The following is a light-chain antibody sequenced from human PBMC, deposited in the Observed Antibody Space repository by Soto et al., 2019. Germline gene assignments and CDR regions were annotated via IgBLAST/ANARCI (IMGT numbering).Light chain of an antibody. CDR1: QSVSRY. Sequence: EIVLTQSPATLSLSPGERATLSCRASQSVSRYLAWYQQKPGQAPRLLIYDASNRATGIPARFSGSGSETDFTLTISSLEPEDSAVYFCQQHRNWPLTFGGGTKVEIK. V-gene: IGKV3-11*01. CDR2: DAS. CDR3: QQHRNWPLT. J-gene: IGKJ4*01.